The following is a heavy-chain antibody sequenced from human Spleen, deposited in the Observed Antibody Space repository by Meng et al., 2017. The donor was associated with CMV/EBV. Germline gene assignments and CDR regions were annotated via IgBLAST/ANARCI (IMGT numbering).Heavy chain of an antibody. J-gene: IGHJ4*02. CDR2: TIYGGST. CDR1: GASVSSGSYH. CDR3: VGLIAGDGGRGH. D-gene: IGHD6-13*01. Sequence: LRLSCTVSGASVSSGSYHWNWVRQPPGKGLEWIGQTIYGGSTNYNPSLRSRLTIAVDTSKNHFSLNLNSVTAADTAVYYCVGLIAGDGGRGHWGQGTLVTVSS. V-gene: IGHV4-61*03.